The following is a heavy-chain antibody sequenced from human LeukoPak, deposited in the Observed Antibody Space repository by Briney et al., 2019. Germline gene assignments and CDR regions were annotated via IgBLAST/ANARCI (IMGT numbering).Heavy chain of an antibody. J-gene: IGHJ4*02. Sequence: PGRSLRLSCAASGFTFSSYAMHWVRQAPGKGLEWVAVISYDGSNKYYADSVKGRFTISRDNSKNTLYLQMNSLRAEDTAVNYCAREGSSEWELLRSYDYWGQGTMVTVSS. CDR3: AREGSSEWELLRSYDY. V-gene: IGHV3-30-3*01. CDR2: ISYDGSNK. CDR1: GFTFSSYA. D-gene: IGHD1-26*01.